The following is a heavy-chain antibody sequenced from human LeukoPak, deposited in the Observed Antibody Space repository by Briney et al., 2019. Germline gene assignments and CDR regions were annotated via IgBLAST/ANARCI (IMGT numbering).Heavy chain of an antibody. CDR1: GGSISSYY. D-gene: IGHD3-22*01. CDR2: ISGSGGST. CDR3: AKVLQEAVVTIDFDY. V-gene: IGHV3-23*01. J-gene: IGHJ4*02. Sequence: ETLSLTCTVSGGSISSYYWSWVRQAPGKGLEWVSAISGSGGSTYYADSMKGRFTISRDNSKNTLYLQMNSLRAEDTAVYYCAKVLQEAVVTIDFDYWGQGTLVAVSS.